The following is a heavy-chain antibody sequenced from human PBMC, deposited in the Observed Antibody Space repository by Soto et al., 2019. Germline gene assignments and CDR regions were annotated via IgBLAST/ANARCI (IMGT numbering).Heavy chain of an antibody. V-gene: IGHV4-4*07. D-gene: IGHD2-2*01. CDR1: GGSISSYY. J-gene: IGHJ4*02. CDR2: IYTSGST. Sequence: SETLSLTCTVSGGSISSYYWSWIRQPAGKGLEWIGRIYTSGSTNYNPSLKSRVTMSVDTSKNQFSPKLSSVTAADTAVYYCARACSSNSCYDVFDYWGQGTLVTVSS. CDR3: ARACSSNSCYDVFDY.